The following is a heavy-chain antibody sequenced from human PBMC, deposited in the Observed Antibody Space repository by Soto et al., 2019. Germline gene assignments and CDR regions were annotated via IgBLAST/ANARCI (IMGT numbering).Heavy chain of an antibody. Sequence: PSLTCTVSGGSINSGGYYWSWIRQHPGKGLEWIGYIYYSGSTYYNPSLKSRVTISIDTSKNQFSLKLSSVTAADTAVYYCARAQTIFGIITVFDYWGQGTLVTFSS. CDR2: IYYSGST. D-gene: IGHD3-3*01. CDR1: GGSINSGGYY. J-gene: IGHJ4*02. CDR3: ARAQTIFGIITVFDY. V-gene: IGHV4-31*03.